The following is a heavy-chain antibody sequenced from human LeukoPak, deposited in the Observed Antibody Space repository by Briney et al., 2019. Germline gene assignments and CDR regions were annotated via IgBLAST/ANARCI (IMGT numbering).Heavy chain of an antibody. D-gene: IGHD2/OR15-2a*01. J-gene: IGHJ4*02. Sequence: GESLKISCKGSGYNFAKYWIGWVRQLPGKGLEWMGIVYPADSATKYSPSFQGQVTISADKSFTTAYLQWTSLKASDTAMYYCATYLRSGPIDSWGQGTLVTVSS. CDR2: VYPADSAT. V-gene: IGHV5-51*01. CDR3: ATYLRSGPIDS. CDR1: GYNFAKYW.